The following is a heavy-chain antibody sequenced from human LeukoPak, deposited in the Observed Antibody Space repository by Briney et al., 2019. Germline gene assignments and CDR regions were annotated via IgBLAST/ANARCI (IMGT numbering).Heavy chain of an antibody. CDR1: GFTFRTYD. Sequence: GGSLRLSCEASGFTFRTYDLHWVRQTAVKGLEWVSLINTAGGTFYSDSVRGRFTISRENAKNSFYLQMDSLTADDTAVYYCAREAFTDATGYYFSPLDMWGQGTTVTVSS. D-gene: IGHD3-22*01. CDR2: INTAGGT. J-gene: IGHJ3*02. V-gene: IGHV3-13*01. CDR3: AREAFTDATGYYFSPLDM.